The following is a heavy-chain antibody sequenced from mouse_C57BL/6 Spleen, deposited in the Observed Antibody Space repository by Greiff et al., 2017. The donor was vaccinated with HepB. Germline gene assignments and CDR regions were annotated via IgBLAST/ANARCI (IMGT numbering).Heavy chain of an antibody. V-gene: IGHV1-64*01. CDR1: GYTFTSYW. Sequence: QVQLQQPGAELVKPGASVKLSCKASGYTFTSYWMHWVKQRPGQGLEWIGMIHPNSGSTNYNEKFKSKATLTVDKSSSTAYMQLSSLTSEDSAVYYCAREDYHYYAMDYWGQGTSVTVSS. J-gene: IGHJ4*01. D-gene: IGHD2-4*01. CDR3: AREDYHYYAMDY. CDR2: IHPNSGST.